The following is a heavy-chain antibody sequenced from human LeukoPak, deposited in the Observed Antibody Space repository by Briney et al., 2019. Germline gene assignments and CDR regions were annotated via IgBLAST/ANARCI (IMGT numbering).Heavy chain of an antibody. D-gene: IGHD3-22*01. CDR2: IKQDGSEK. CDR1: GFTFSSYW. V-gene: IGHV3-7*04. J-gene: IGHJ4*02. CDR3: ARGVSYYYDSSGYFNY. Sequence: PGGSLRLSCAASGFTFSSYWMSWVRQAPGKGLEWVANIKQDGSEKYYVDSVKGRFTISRDNAKNSLYMQMNSLRAEDTAVYYCARGVSYYYDSSGYFNYWGQGTLVTVSS.